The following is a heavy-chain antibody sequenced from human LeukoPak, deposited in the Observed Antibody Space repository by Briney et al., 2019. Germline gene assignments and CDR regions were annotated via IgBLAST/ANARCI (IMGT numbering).Heavy chain of an antibody. Sequence: PGGSLRLSCAASGFTFSSYDMHWVRQATGKGLEWVSGTGTAGDTYYPGSVKGRFTISRENAKNSLYLQMNSLRAGDTAVYYCARAKDSSSSGDAFDIWGQGTMVTVSS. D-gene: IGHD6-6*01. CDR1: GFTFSSYD. CDR3: ARAKDSSSSGDAFDI. CDR2: TGTAGDT. V-gene: IGHV3-13*01. J-gene: IGHJ3*02.